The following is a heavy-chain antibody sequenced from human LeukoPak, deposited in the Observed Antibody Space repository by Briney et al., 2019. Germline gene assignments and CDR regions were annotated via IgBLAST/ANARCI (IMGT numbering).Heavy chain of an antibody. CDR1: GFTFSSYA. J-gene: IGHJ4*02. Sequence: TGGSLRLSCATSGFTFSSYAMHWVRQAPGKGLEWVAVISYDGSNKYYADSVKGRFTISRDNSKNTLYLQMNSLRAEDTAVYYCARDFGFKHYYDSSGYYVYWGQGTLVTVSS. V-gene: IGHV3-30*04. CDR2: ISYDGSNK. CDR3: ARDFGFKHYYDSSGYYVY. D-gene: IGHD3-22*01.